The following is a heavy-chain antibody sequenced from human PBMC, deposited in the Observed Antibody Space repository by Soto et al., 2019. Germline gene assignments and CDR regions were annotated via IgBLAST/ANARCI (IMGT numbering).Heavy chain of an antibody. CDR3: ARGGYDDYVTWYLAL. J-gene: IGHJ2*01. CDR2: TSGSGVNT. V-gene: IGHV3-23*01. CDR1: GFTFSNYA. D-gene: IGHD4-17*01. Sequence: GGALRLSCTASGFTFSNYAMSWVRQAPGKGLEWVSATSGSGVNTYYADSVKGRFTISRDNSRNTLSLLMNSLKADDTAVYYCARGGYDDYVTWYLALWGRGTLVTVSS.